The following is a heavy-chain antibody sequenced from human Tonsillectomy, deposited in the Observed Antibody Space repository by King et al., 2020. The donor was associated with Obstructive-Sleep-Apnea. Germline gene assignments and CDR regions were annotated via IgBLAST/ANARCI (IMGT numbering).Heavy chain of an antibody. V-gene: IGHV4-59*08. D-gene: IGHD6-6*01. CDR2: IYYSGST. Sequence: QLQESGPGLVKPSETLSLTCTVSGGSISSYYWSWIRQPPGKGLEWIGYIYYSGSTNYNPSLKSRVTISVDTSKNQFSLKLSSVTAADTAVYYCARREQLAQWFDPWGQGTLVTVSS. CDR3: ARREQLAQWFDP. CDR1: GGSISSYY. J-gene: IGHJ5*02.